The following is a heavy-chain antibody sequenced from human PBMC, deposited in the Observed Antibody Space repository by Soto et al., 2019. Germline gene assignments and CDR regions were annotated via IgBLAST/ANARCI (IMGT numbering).Heavy chain of an antibody. J-gene: IGHJ6*03. Sequence: GGSLRLSCAASGFTFSSYSMNWVRQAPGKGLEWVLSISSSSSYIYYADSVKGRFTISRDNAKNSLYLQMNSLRAEDTAVFYCARDSSDFWSGYYYYYMDVWGKGTTVTVSS. CDR3: ARDSSDFWSGYYYYYMDV. CDR2: ISSSSSYI. CDR1: GFTFSSYS. V-gene: IGHV3-21*01. D-gene: IGHD3-3*01.